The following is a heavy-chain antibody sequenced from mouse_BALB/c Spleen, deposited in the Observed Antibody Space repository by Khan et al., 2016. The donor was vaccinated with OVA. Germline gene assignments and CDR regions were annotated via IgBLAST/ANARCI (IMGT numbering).Heavy chain of an antibody. CDR1: GFSLPNYS. Sequence: QVQLKQSGPGLVQPSQSLSITCTVSGFSLPNYSVHWVRQSPGKGLEWLGVIWSAGSTDYNEAFISRLTISKDNSRSQVFFKMNNLQPNDTAIYYSARRGYDYGRGALFAYWGQGTLVTVSA. D-gene: IGHD2-4*01. CDR3: ARRGYDYGRGALFAY. J-gene: IGHJ3*01. CDR2: IWSAGST. V-gene: IGHV2-2*02.